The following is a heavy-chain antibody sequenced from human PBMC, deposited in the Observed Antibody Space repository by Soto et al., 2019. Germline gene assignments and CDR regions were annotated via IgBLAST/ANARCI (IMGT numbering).Heavy chain of an antibody. CDR3: ARDYGLVEYYFDY. CDR1: GFTFSSYA. D-gene: IGHD2-8*02. V-gene: IGHV3-30-3*01. CDR2: ISYDGSNK. J-gene: IGHJ4*02. Sequence: QVQLVESGGGVVQPGRSLRLSCAASGFTFSSYAMHWVRQAPGKGLEWVAVISYDGSNKYYADSVKGRFTISRDNSKNTRYLQMNSLRAEDTAVYYCARDYGLVEYYFDYWGQGTLVTVSS.